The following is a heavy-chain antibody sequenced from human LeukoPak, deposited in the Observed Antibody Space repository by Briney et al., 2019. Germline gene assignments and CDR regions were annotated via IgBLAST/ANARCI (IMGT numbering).Heavy chain of an antibody. CDR2: IYYSGST. Sequence: PSETLSLTCTVSGGSISSYYWRWIRQPPGKGLEWIGYIYYSGSTNYNPSLKSRVTISVDTSKNQFSLKLSSVTAADTAVYYCARHGWLSVGSAAFDYWGQGTLVTVSS. D-gene: IGHD5-24*01. V-gene: IGHV4-59*08. J-gene: IGHJ4*02. CDR1: GGSISSYY. CDR3: ARHGWLSVGSAAFDY.